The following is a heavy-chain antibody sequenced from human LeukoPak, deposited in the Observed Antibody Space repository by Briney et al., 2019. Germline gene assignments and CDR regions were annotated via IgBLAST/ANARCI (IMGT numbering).Heavy chain of an antibody. J-gene: IGHJ4*02. V-gene: IGHV3-21*01. Sequence: GGSLRLSCAASGFTFSSYSMNWVRQAPGKGLEWVSSISSSSSYIYYADSVKGRFTISRDNAKNSLYLQMNSLRAEDTAVYYCARRFDVGGWPDYWGQGTLVTVSS. CDR2: ISSSSSYI. D-gene: IGHD6-19*01. CDR3: ARRFDVGGWPDY. CDR1: GFTFSSYS.